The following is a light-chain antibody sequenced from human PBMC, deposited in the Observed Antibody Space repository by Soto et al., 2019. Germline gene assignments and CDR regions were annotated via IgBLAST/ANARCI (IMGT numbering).Light chain of an antibody. CDR3: QQYGYSFRA. CDR2: GAS. Sequence: EILLTQSPGNLSLSPGERATLSCRASQSVSSSYLSWYQLKPGQAPRLLIYGASSRATGIPDRFSGSGSGTDFTLTISRLEPEDFAVYYCQQYGYSFRAFGQGTKVEL. CDR1: QSVSSSY. V-gene: IGKV3-20*01. J-gene: IGKJ1*01.